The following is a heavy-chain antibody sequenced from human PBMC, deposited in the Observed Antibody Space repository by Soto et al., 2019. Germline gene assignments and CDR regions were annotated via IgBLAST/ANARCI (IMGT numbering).Heavy chain of an antibody. CDR3: ARIPGSDYSDPHDY. CDR1: GGSFSGYH. V-gene: IGHV4-34*01. D-gene: IGHD4-17*01. CDR2: ITHTGRP. Sequence: SETLSLTCAVYGGSFSGYHWTWIRQPPGRGLDWIGEITHTGRPNYSPSLRSRVTISVDTSKNQFSLEMRSVTAADTAVYCCARIPGSDYSDPHDYWAQGTLVTVSS. J-gene: IGHJ4*02.